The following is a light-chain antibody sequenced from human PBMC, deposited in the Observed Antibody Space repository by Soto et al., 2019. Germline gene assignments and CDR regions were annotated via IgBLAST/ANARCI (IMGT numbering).Light chain of an antibody. CDR1: QGIRND. CDR2: AAS. Sequence: AIQMSQSPSSLSASVGDRVTITCRASQGIRNDLGWYQQKPGKAPKLLIYAASSLQSGVPSRFSGSGSGTDFTLTISSLQPEDFATYYCLQDHDDSWTFGQGTKVDI. CDR3: LQDHDDSWT. J-gene: IGKJ1*01. V-gene: IGKV1-6*01.